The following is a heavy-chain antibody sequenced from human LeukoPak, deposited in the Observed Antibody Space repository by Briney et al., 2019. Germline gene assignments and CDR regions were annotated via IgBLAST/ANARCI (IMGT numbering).Heavy chain of an antibody. D-gene: IGHD4-17*01. CDR1: GFTFSQHW. CDR3: ARAGDYYFHY. J-gene: IGHJ4*02. Sequence: GGSLRLSCAASGFTFSQHWMSWVRQSPEKGLELVALINQDGSHKYYVDSLRGRLSVSRDNAKNSVYLQMDSLRAEDTGFYYCARAGDYYFHYWGQGTLVTVSS. CDR2: INQDGSHK. V-gene: IGHV3-7*01.